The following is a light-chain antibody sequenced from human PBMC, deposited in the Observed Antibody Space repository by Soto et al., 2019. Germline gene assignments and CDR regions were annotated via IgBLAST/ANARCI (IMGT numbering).Light chain of an antibody. V-gene: IGLV2-23*01. CDR1: TSDVGSYIF. CDR2: EAT. CDR3: CSYAGDSTWV. Sequence: QSALTQPASVSGSPGQSITISCTGSTSDVGSYIFVSWYQQHPGKAPKLMIYEATKRPSGVSNRFSGSQSGHTASLTIYGLQAEDEGDYHCCSYAGDSTWVFGGGTTLTVL. J-gene: IGLJ3*02.